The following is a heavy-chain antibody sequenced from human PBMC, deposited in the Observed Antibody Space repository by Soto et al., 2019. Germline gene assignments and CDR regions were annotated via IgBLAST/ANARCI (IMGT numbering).Heavy chain of an antibody. D-gene: IGHD3-22*01. V-gene: IGHV3-23*01. CDR2: ISGSGGST. CDR1: GFTFSSYA. J-gene: IGHJ4*02. Sequence: EVQLLESGGGLVQPGGSLILCCAASGFTFSSYAMSWVRQAPGKGLEWVSAISGSGGSTYYADSVKGRFTISRDNSKNTLYLQMNSLRAEDTAVYYCAKGTYYYDSSGYYHIDYWGQGTLVTVSS. CDR3: AKGTYYYDSSGYYHIDY.